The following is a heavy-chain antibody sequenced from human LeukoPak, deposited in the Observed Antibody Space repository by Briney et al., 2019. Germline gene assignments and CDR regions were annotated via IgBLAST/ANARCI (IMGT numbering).Heavy chain of an antibody. CDR1: GYTFTGYY. V-gene: IGHV1-2*02. CDR2: INPNIGAT. D-gene: IGHD1-1*01. Sequence: ASVKVSCKASGYTFTGYYIHWVRLAPGQGLEWMGWINPNIGATKYARNFQGRVTLTRDLANRTTYLDLNRSTSDDTALYYCARALRPFAGGLLDWGQGTLVTVSS. J-gene: IGHJ4*02. CDR3: ARALRPFAGGLLD.